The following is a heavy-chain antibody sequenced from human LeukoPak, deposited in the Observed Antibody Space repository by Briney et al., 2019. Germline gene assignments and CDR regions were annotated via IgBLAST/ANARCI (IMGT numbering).Heavy chain of an antibody. D-gene: IGHD6-13*01. CDR2: ISWNSGSI. CDR1: GFTFDDYA. Sequence: PGRSLRLSSAASGFTFDDYAMHWVRQAPGKGLEWVSGISWNSGSIGYADSVKGRFTISRDNAKNSLYLQMNSLRAEDMALYYCAKSSSSSQKYYFDYWGQGTLVTVSS. J-gene: IGHJ4*02. V-gene: IGHV3-9*03. CDR3: AKSSSSSQKYYFDY.